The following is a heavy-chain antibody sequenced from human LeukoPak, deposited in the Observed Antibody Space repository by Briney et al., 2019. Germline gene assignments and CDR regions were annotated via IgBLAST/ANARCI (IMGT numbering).Heavy chain of an antibody. Sequence: SETLSLTCAVYGGSFSGYYWSWIRQSPGKGLEWIGETYHSGSTNYNPSLKSRVTISLDTSKNQFSLKLTSVTAADTAVYYCARWMAAAGSYDYWGQGTLVIVSS. CDR2: TYHSGST. D-gene: IGHD6-13*01. CDR1: GGSFSGYY. V-gene: IGHV4-34*01. J-gene: IGHJ4*02. CDR3: ARWMAAAGSYDY.